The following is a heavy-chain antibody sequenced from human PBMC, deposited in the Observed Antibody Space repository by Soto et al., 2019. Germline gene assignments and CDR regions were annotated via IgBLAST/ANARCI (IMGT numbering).Heavy chain of an antibody. CDR3: ARDNYIHSWYFDL. Sequence: QVQLVQSGAEVKKPGSSVKVSCKASGGTFSSYAISWVRQAPGQGLEWMGGIIPIFGTANYAQKFQGRVTVTTDTSTSTAYMDLRSLRSDDTAVYYCARDNYIHSWYFDLWGRGTLVTVSS. J-gene: IGHJ2*01. CDR2: IIPIFGTA. V-gene: IGHV1-69*06. D-gene: IGHD3-10*01. CDR1: GGTFSSYA.